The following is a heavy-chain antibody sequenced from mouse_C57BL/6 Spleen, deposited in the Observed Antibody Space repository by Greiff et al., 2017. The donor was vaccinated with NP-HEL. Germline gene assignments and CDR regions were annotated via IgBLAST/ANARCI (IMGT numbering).Heavy chain of an antibody. CDR2: IYPGSGNT. CDR1: GYSFTSYY. D-gene: IGHD1-1*01. CDR3: ARDYGSSYSAWFAY. V-gene: IGHV1-66*01. J-gene: IGHJ3*01. Sequence: QVQLKESGPELVKPGASVKISCKASGYSFTSYYIHWVKQRPGQGLEWIGWIYPGSGNTKYNEKFKGKATLTADTSSSTAYMQLSSLTSEDSAVYYCARDYGSSYSAWFAYWGQGTLVTVSA.